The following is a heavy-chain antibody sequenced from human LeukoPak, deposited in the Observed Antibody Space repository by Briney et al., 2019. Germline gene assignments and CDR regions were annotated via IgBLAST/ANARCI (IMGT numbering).Heavy chain of an antibody. J-gene: IGHJ4*02. Sequence: GGSLRLSCAASGFTFSSYGMSWVRQAPGKGLEWVSAISGSGGSTYYADSVKGRFTISRDNAKNSLYLQMNSLRAEDTAVYYCARAYDFYSPFDYWGQGTLVTVSS. CDR1: GFTFSSYG. D-gene: IGHD3/OR15-3a*01. CDR2: ISGSGGST. V-gene: IGHV3-23*01. CDR3: ARAYDFYSPFDY.